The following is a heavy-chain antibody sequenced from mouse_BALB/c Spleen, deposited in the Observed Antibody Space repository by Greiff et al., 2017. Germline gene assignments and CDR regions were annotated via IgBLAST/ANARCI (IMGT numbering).Heavy chain of an antibody. CDR2: ISSGSSTI. V-gene: IGHV5-17*02. D-gene: IGHD2-10*01. CDR1: GFTFSSFG. CDR3: ARPYYGNYYAMDY. J-gene: IGHJ4*01. Sequence: EVQRVESGGGLVQPGGSRKLSCAASGFTFSSFGMHWVRQAPEKGLEWVAYISSGSSTIYYADTVKGRFTISRDNPKNTLFLQMTSLRSEDTAMYYCARPYYGNYYAMDYWGQGTSVTVSS.